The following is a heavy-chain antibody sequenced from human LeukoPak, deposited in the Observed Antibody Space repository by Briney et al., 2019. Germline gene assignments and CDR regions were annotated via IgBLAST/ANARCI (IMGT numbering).Heavy chain of an antibody. D-gene: IGHD1-26*01. CDR3: ARDQGECELRSGGPLDY. J-gene: IGHJ4*02. V-gene: IGHV1-8*01. Sequence: GASVKVSCKASGYTFTSYEINWGRQATGQGLKWMGGMDHNSGNAGDAQKLPGRVTMTRNPCIGTAYMELGSLSSEDTAVYYCARDQGECELRSGGPLDYWGQGTLVTVSS. CDR1: GYTFTSYE. CDR2: MDHNSGNA.